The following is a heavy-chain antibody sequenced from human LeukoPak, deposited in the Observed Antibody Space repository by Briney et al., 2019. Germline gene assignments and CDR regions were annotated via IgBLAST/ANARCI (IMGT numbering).Heavy chain of an antibody. CDR3: ARGAAMDGPYNWFDP. CDR1: AFTFSSYS. V-gene: IGHV3-48*01. CDR2: ISTSRTTI. Sequence: GGSLRLSCAASAFTFSSYSMNWVRQAPGKGLEWVSYISTSRTTIYYADSVKGRFTISRDNAKNSVDLQMNSLRAEDTAVYYCARGAAMDGPYNWFDPWGQGTLVTVSS. D-gene: IGHD2-8*01. J-gene: IGHJ5*02.